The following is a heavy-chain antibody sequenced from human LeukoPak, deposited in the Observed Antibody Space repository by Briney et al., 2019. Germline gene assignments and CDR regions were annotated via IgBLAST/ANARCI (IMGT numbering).Heavy chain of an antibody. J-gene: IGHJ5*02. D-gene: IGHD3-10*01. Sequence: ASGKVSCKASGGTFSSYAISWVRQAPGQGLEWMGGIIPIFGTANYAQKFQGRVTITADEATSTAYMELSSLRSEDTAVYYCARDRHYYGSGSSPGVDPWGQGTLVTVSS. CDR2: IIPIFGTA. V-gene: IGHV1-69*01. CDR1: GGTFSSYA. CDR3: ARDRHYYGSGSSPGVDP.